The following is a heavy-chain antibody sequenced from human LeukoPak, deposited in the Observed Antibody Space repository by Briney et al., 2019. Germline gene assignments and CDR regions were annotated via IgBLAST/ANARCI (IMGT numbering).Heavy chain of an antibody. Sequence: GGSLRLSCAASGFTFNSEAMTWVRQGPGKGLEWVSSISDSGGTTYYADSVKGRFTISRDNSKNTVYLQMNSLRAEDTALYYCAKDSAFGGEDSWGQGTLVTVSS. D-gene: IGHD3-16*01. J-gene: IGHJ4*02. CDR2: ISDSGGTT. V-gene: IGHV3-23*01. CDR3: AKDSAFGGEDS. CDR1: GFTFNSEA.